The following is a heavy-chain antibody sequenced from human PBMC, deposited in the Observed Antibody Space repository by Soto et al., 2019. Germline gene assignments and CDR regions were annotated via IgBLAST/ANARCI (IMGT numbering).Heavy chain of an antibody. Sequence: PGESLKISCKASGYTFSTDWIGWVRQKSGKGLEWMGIIYPGDSETRYIPSFQGQITMSGDESIQTACGKWSSQKDSDTDLYFCATYEPRKYSYYKYGMNVWRKGTTVTVSS. J-gene: IGHJ6*04. CDR1: GYTFSTDW. D-gene: IGHD3-10*01. V-gene: IGHV5-51*01. CDR3: ATYEPRKYSYYKYGMNV. CDR2: IYPGDSET.